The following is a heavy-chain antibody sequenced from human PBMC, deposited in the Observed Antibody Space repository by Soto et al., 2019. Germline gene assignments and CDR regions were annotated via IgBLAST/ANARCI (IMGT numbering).Heavy chain of an antibody. CDR2: IWYDGSNK. V-gene: IGHV3-33*01. Sequence: QVQLVESGGGVVQPGRSLRLSCAASGFTFSSYGMHWVRQAPGKGLEWVAVIWYDGSNKYYADSVKGRFTISRDNSKNTLYLQMNSRRAEDTAVDYCARDCAGYSSGWYQRGGFDYWGQGTLVTVSS. J-gene: IGHJ4*02. CDR1: GFTFSSYG. CDR3: ARDCAGYSSGWYQRGGFDY. D-gene: IGHD6-19*01.